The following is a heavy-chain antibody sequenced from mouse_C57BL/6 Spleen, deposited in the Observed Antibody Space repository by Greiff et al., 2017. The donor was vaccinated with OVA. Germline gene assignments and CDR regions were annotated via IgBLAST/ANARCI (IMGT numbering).Heavy chain of an antibody. CDR1: GYTFTDYY. D-gene: IGHD2-4*01. Sequence: EVQVVESGPVLVKPGASVKMSCKASGYTFTDYYMNWVKQSHGKSLEWIGVINPYNGGTSYNQKFKGKATLTVDKSSSTAYMELNSLTSEDSAVYYCARDYDDYFDYWGQGTTLTVSS. V-gene: IGHV1-19*01. J-gene: IGHJ2*01. CDR3: ARDYDDYFDY. CDR2: INPYNGGT.